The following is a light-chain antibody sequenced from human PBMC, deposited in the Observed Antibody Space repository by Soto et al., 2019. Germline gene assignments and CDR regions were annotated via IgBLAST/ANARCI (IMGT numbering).Light chain of an antibody. CDR2: AAS. CDR3: QQLNSYPPP. CDR1: QGISTF. J-gene: IGKJ4*01. Sequence: DMQWTQSPSFLSASVGDRVTITCRAIQGISTFLAWYQQKPGKAPKLLIYAASILQSGVPSRFRGSGSGTDFTLTISRLQPEDFATYFCQQLNSYPPPFGGGTKVDIK. V-gene: IGKV1-9*01.